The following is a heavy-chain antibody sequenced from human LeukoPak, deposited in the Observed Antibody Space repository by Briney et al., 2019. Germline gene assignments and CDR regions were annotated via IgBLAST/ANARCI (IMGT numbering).Heavy chain of an antibody. V-gene: IGHV1-18*01. Sequence: GASVKVSCKASGYTLTSYGISWVRQAPGQGLEWMGWISAYNGNTNYAQKFQGRVTITADKSTSTAYMELSSLRSEDTAVYYCARDYSLGIAVATSDYWGQGTLVTVSS. CDR2: ISAYNGNT. J-gene: IGHJ4*02. CDR1: GYTLTSYG. D-gene: IGHD6-19*01. CDR3: ARDYSLGIAVATSDY.